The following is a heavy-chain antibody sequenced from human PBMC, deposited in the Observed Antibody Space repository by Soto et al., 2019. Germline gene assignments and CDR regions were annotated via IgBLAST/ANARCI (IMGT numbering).Heavy chain of an antibody. CDR1: GFTFSSYA. D-gene: IGHD5-18*01. CDR2: ISGSGGST. CDR3: AKDNTAMVTTPGFDY. J-gene: IGHJ4*02. V-gene: IGHV3-23*01. Sequence: GGSLRLSCAASGFTFSSYAMSWVRQAPGKGLERVSAISGSGGSTYYADSVKGRFTISRDNSKNTLYLQMNSLRAEDTAVYYCAKDNTAMVTTPGFDYWGQGTLVTVSS.